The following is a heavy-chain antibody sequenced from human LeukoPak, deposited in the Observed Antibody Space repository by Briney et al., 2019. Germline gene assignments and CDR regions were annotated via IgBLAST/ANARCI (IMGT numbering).Heavy chain of an antibody. CDR2: INAGNGNT. CDR3: ARADTTVVTPAGY. J-gene: IGHJ4*02. CDR1: GYTFTSYA. V-gene: IGHV1-3*01. D-gene: IGHD4-23*01. Sequence: GASVKVSCKASGYTFTSYAMHWVRQAPGQRLEWMGWINAGNGNTKYSQKFQGRVTITRDTSASTAYMVLSSLRSEDTAVYYCARADTTVVTPAGYWGQGTLVTVSS.